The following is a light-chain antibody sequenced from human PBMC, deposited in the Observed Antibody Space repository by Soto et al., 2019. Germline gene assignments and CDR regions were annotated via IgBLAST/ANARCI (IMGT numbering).Light chain of an antibody. V-gene: IGKV1-5*03. Sequence: DIQMTQSPSTLSASVGDRVTITCRASQSISSWLAWYQQKSGEAPKILIYKASSLESRVPSRFSGSGSGTEFTLTISSLQPDDFATYYCQQYDYYPYTFGQGTKLEIK. CDR1: QSISSW. CDR3: QQYDYYPYT. J-gene: IGKJ2*01. CDR2: KAS.